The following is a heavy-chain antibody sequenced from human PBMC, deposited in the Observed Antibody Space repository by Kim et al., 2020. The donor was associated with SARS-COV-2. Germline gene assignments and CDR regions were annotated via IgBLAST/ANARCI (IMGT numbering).Heavy chain of an antibody. CDR2: VRVGSSDT. V-gene: IGHV3-11*03. CDR3: ARTYQVGRAYWYFNL. CDR1: GFTLNDFY. Sequence: GGSLRLSCAASGFTLNDFYVSWIRQGPGKGLEWISYVRVGSSDTKSVDSVKGRFTISRDNAKNALYLEMSSLRVEDTAMYYCARTYQVGRAYWYFNLWGRGTLVTVSS. J-gene: IGHJ2*01. D-gene: IGHD1-26*01.